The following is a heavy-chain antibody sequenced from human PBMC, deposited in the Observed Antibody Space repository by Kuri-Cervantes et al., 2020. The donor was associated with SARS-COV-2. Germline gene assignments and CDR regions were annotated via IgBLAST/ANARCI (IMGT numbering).Heavy chain of an antibody. CDR1: GFTFSSYG. D-gene: IGHD1-1*01. CDR3: ARIRHPYWYFDL. V-gene: IGHV4-34*01. CDR2: INHSGST. Sequence: GSLRLSCAASGFTFSSYGMHWIRQPPGKGLEWIGEINHSGSTNYNPSLESRVTISVDTSKNQFSLKLSSVTAADTAVYYCARIRHPYWYFDLWGRGTLVTVSS. J-gene: IGHJ2*01.